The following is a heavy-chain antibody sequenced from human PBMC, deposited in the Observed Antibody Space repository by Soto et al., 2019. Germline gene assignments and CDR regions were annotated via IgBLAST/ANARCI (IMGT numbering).Heavy chain of an antibody. D-gene: IGHD6-13*01. Sequence: QVQLVQSGAEVKKPGSSVKVSCKASGGTFSSYAISWVRQAPGQGLEWMGGIIPIFGTANYAQKFQGRVTITADESTSTAYRELRRLRSDDTAVYYCARGRGSGISWYVGTGNFDYWGQGNLVTVSS. V-gene: IGHV1-69*12. J-gene: IGHJ4*02. CDR2: IIPIFGTA. CDR1: GGTFSSYA. CDR3: ARGRGSGISWYVGTGNFDY.